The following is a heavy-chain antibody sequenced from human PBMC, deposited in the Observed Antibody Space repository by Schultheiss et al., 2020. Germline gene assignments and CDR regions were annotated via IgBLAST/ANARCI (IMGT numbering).Heavy chain of an antibody. V-gene: IGHV3-7*01. CDR2: IKQDESEK. CDR3: AGAGSYYDFWSGQITGGVDV. CDR1: GFTFSNYW. J-gene: IGHJ6*04. D-gene: IGHD3-3*01. Sequence: GGSLRLSCATSGFTFSNYWMSWGRQAPGKGLEWVANIKQDESEKYFVDSVKGRFSISRDNVKNSLYLQMNSLRVEDTAVYYCAGAGSYYDFWSGQITGGVDVWGKGTTVTVSS.